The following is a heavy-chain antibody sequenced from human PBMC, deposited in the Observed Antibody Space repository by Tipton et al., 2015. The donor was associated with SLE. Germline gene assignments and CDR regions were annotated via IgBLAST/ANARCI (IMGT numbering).Heavy chain of an antibody. CDR1: GGSISSGSYY. CDR3: ASSRSGSSWYGYAFDI. V-gene: IGHV4-61*09. D-gene: IGHD6-13*01. Sequence: TLSLTCTVSGGSISSGSYYWSWIRQPAGKGLEWIGHIYTSGSTNYNPSLKSRVTISVDTSKNQFSLKLSSVTAADTAVYYCASSRSGSSWYGYAFDIWGQGTMVTVSS. J-gene: IGHJ3*02. CDR2: IYTSGST.